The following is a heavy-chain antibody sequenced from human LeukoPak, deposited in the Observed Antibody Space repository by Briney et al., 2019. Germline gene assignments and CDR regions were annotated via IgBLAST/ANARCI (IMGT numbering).Heavy chain of an antibody. D-gene: IGHD1-26*01. Sequence: GGSLRLSCAASGFTVSSNYMSWVRQAPGKGLEWVGRIKAKAHGGTIEYAAPVKGRFTISRDDSKNTLCLQMNSLKTEDTAVYYCTTDGVGVEGAAYDNWGQGTLVSVSS. V-gene: IGHV3-15*01. J-gene: IGHJ4*02. CDR2: IKAKAHGGTI. CDR3: TTDGVGVEGAAYDN. CDR1: GFTVSSNY.